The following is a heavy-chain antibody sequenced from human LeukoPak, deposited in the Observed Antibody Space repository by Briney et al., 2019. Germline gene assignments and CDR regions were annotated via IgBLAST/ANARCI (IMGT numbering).Heavy chain of an antibody. CDR1: GFTFSSYS. D-gene: IGHD6-19*01. Sequence: GGSLRLSCAASGFTFSSYSMNWVRQAPGKGLEWVSSISSSSSYIYYADSVKGRFTISRDNAKNSLYLQMNSLRAEDTAVYYCARDTKTIAVPLSPRGQGTLVTVSS. CDR2: ISSSSSYI. J-gene: IGHJ5*02. CDR3: ARDTKTIAVPLSP. V-gene: IGHV3-21*01.